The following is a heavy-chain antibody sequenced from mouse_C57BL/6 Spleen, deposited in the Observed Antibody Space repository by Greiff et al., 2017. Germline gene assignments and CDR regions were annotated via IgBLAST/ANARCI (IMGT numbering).Heavy chain of an antibody. Sequence: QVQLQQSGAELARPGASVKLSCKASGYTFTSYGISWVKQRTGQGLEWIGEIYPRSGNTYYNEKFKGKATLTADKSSSTAYMELRSLTSEDSAVYFCARGYGSSYLYYFDDWGQGTTLTVSS. CDR1: GYTFTSYG. V-gene: IGHV1-81*01. CDR3: ARGYGSSYLYYFDD. D-gene: IGHD1-1*01. J-gene: IGHJ2*01. CDR2: IYPRSGNT.